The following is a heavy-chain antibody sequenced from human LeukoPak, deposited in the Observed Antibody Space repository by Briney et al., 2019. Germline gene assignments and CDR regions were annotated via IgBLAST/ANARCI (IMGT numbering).Heavy chain of an antibody. CDR3: ARRYSSSWSDYYFDY. CDR1: GGSISSYY. V-gene: IGHV4-39*01. J-gene: IGHJ4*02. D-gene: IGHD6-13*01. CDR2: IYYSGST. Sequence: SETLSLTCTVSGGSISSYYWSWIRQPPGKGLEWIGSIYYSGSTYYNPSLKSRVTISVDTSKNQFSLKLSSVTAADTAVYYCARRYSSSWSDYYFDYWGQGTLVTVSS.